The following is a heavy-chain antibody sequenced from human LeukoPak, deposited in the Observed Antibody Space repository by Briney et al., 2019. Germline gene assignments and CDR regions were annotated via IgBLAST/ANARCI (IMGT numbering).Heavy chain of an antibody. Sequence: GESLKISCKGSGYIFTSYWIAWVRQMPGKGLEWIGSIYPGDSDTRYSPSFQGQVTISADKSIGAAYLQWSGLKASDTAIYYRARDTGLRGYPYGGIDYWGQGTLLTVSS. D-gene: IGHD5-12*01. J-gene: IGHJ4*02. CDR2: IYPGDSDT. CDR3: ARDTGLRGYPYGGIDY. CDR1: GYIFTSYW. V-gene: IGHV5-51*01.